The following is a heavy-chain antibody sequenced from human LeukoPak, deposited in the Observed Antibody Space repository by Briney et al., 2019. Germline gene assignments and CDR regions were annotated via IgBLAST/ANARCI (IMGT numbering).Heavy chain of an antibody. Sequence: SETLSLTCAVYGGSFSGYFWTWIRQPPGKGLEWIGEINHSGSTNYNPSLKSRVTMSADTSKNQFSLKLSSVTAADTAVYYCAREGIAAAAFVDYWGQGTLVTVSS. CDR3: AREGIAAAAFVDY. J-gene: IGHJ4*02. V-gene: IGHV4-34*01. D-gene: IGHD6-13*01. CDR2: INHSGST. CDR1: GGSFSGYF.